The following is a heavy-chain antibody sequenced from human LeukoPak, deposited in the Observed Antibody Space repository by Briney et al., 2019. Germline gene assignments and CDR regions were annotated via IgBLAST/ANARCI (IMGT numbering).Heavy chain of an antibody. CDR1: GYSISSGYY. V-gene: IGHV4-38-2*02. J-gene: IGHJ5*02. D-gene: IGHD3-3*01. CDR3: ARGIDYDFWSGYYWQGSFQFDP. CDR2: IYHSGST. Sequence: SETLSLTCTVSGYSISSGYYWGWIRQPPGKGLEWIGSIYHSGSTYYNPSLKIRVTISVDTSKNQFSLKLSSVTAADTAVYYCARGIDYDFWSGYYWQGSFQFDPWGQGTLVTVSS.